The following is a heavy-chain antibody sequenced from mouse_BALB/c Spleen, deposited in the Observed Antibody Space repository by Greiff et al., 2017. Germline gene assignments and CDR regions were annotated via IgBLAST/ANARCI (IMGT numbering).Heavy chain of an antibody. CDR3: ARHGNYGGYAMDY. Sequence: EVKVVESGGGLVQPGGSRKLSCAASGFTFSSFGMHWVRQAPEKGLEWVAYISSGSSTIYYADTVKGRFTISRDNPKNTLFLQMTSLRSEDTAMYYCARHGNYGGYAMDYWGQGTSVTVSS. V-gene: IGHV5-17*02. D-gene: IGHD2-1*01. CDR1: GFTFSSFG. J-gene: IGHJ4*01. CDR2: ISSGSSTI.